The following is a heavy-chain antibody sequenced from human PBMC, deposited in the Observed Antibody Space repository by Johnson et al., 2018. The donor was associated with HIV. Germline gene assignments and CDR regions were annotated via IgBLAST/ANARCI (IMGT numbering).Heavy chain of an antibody. J-gene: IGHJ3*02. CDR3: AREGGIAAAGTDAFDI. CDR2: ISWNSGSI. CDR1: GFTFNNAW. Sequence: VQLVESGGGLVEPGGSLRLSCAASGFTFNNAWMSWVRQAPGKGLEWVSGISWNSGSIGYADSVKGRFTISRDNAKNSLYLQMNSLRAEDTAVYYCAREGGIAAAGTDAFDIWGQGTMVTVSS. V-gene: IGHV3-20*04. D-gene: IGHD6-13*01.